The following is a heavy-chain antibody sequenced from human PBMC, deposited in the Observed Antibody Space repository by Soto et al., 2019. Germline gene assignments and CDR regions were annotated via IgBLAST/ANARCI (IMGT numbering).Heavy chain of an antibody. J-gene: IGHJ6*02. CDR1: GYTFTSYG. D-gene: IGHD5-18*01. CDR2: ISAYNGNT. Sequence: ASVKVSCKASGYTFTSYGISWVRQAPGQGLEWMGWISAYNGNTNYAQKLQGRVTMTTDTSTRTAYMELRSLRSDDTAVYYCATEGYSYGTDYYYYGMDVWGQGTTVTVSS. CDR3: ATEGYSYGTDYYYYGMDV. V-gene: IGHV1-18*04.